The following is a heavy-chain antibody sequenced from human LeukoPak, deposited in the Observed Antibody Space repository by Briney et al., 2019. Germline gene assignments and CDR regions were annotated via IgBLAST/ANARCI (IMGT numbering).Heavy chain of an antibody. CDR2: IYTSGST. CDR1: GGSISSYY. V-gene: IGHV4-4*07. Sequence: SETLSLTCTVSGGSISSYYWSWIRQPAGKGLEWIGRIYTSGSTNYDPSLKSRVTMSVDTSKNQFSLKLSSVTAADTAVYYCARAQYYDYVWGSYPVPYDAFDIWGQGTMVTVSS. CDR3: ARAQYYDYVWGSYPVPYDAFDI. D-gene: IGHD3-16*02. J-gene: IGHJ3*02.